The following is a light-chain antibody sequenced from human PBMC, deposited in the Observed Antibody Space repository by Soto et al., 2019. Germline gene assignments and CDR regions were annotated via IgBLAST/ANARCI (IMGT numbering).Light chain of an antibody. CDR1: NIGSKS. CDR3: QVWDSGSDHYV. CDR2: DDI. Sequence: SYELTQPPSVSVAPGQTARITCGGNNIGSKSVHWYQQKPGQAPVLVVCDDIVRPSGIPERFSGSNSGNTATLTISRVEAGDEADYYCQVWDSGSDHYVFGTGTKVTVL. V-gene: IGLV3-21*02. J-gene: IGLJ1*01.